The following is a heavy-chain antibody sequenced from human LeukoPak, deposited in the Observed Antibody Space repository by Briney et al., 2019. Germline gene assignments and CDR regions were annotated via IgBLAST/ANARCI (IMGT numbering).Heavy chain of an antibody. CDR1: GGSISSGDYY. CDR3: AREGNTYYYDSKDWFDP. Sequence: SQTLSLTCTVSGGSISSGDYYWSWIRQPPGKGLEWIGYIYYSGSTNYNPSLKSRVTISVDTSKNQFSLKLSSVTAADTAVYYCAREGNTYYYDSKDWFDPWGQGTLVTVSS. V-gene: IGHV4-61*08. D-gene: IGHD3-22*01. CDR2: IYYSGST. J-gene: IGHJ5*02.